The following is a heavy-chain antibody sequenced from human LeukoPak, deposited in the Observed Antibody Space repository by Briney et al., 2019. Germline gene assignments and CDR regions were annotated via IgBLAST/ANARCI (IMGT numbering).Heavy chain of an antibody. CDR1: GASISGYY. J-gene: IGHJ4*02. V-gene: IGHV4-59*01. CDR2: TYYGGRT. Sequence: SETLSLSCTVSGASISGYYWSWIRQPPGKGLEWTGYTYYGGRTNYNPSLKSRVTISVDTSKNQFSLKLSSVTAADTAMYYCHGSGNYLGHWGQGTLVTVSS. CDR3: HGSGNYLGH. D-gene: IGHD3-10*01.